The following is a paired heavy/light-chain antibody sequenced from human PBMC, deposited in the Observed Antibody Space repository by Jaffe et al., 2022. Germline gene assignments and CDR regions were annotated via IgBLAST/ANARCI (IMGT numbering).Heavy chain of an antibody. CDR1: GFTFSSYA. CDR2: ITGSGDGT. J-gene: IGHJ4*02. Sequence: EVQLLESGGGLIQPGESLRLSCAASGFTFSSYAMSWVRQAPGKGLEWVSSITGSGDGTYHIDSVKGRFSISRDNSKNTLYLQVNSLTAEDTAVYYCAKSYTQATYYFDYWGQGTLVTVSS. V-gene: IGHV3-23*01. CDR3: AKSYTQATYYFDY. D-gene: IGHD3-10*01.
Light chain of an antibody. Sequence: EIVMTQSPATLSVSPGERATLSCRASQSVSSELAWYQQKPGQGPRLLIYRASTRATGIPARFSGSGSGTEFTLTIGSLQSEDFAVYYCQQYNNWPRTFGQGTKVEIK. CDR1: QSVSSE. V-gene: IGKV3-15*01. CDR2: RAS. J-gene: IGKJ1*01. CDR3: QQYNNWPRT.